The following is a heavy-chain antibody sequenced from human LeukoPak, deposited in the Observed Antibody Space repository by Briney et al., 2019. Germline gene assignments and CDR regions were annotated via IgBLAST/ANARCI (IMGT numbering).Heavy chain of an antibody. CDR3: ARGESLYCSSTSCAELVY. D-gene: IGHD2-2*01. V-gene: IGHV3-21*01. Sequence: GSLRLSCAASGFTFSSYSMNWVRQAPGKGLEWVSSISSSSYIYYADSVKGRFTISRDNAKNSLYLQMNSLRAEDTAVYYCARGESLYCSSTSCAELVYWGQGTLVTVSS. J-gene: IGHJ4*02. CDR2: ISSSSYI. CDR1: GFTFSSYS.